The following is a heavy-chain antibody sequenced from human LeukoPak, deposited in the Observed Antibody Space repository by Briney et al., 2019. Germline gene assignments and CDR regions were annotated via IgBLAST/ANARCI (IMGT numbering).Heavy chain of an antibody. D-gene: IGHD5-18*01. CDR2: INPNSGGT. CDR3: ARENQGSWIQLWFLGNWFDP. V-gene: IGHV1-2*02. CDR1: GYTFTGYY. Sequence: ASVKVSCKASGYTFTGYYMHWVRQAPGQGLEWMGWINPNSGGTNYAQKFQGRVTMTRDTSISTAYMELSRLRSDDTAVYYCARENQGSWIQLWFLGNWFDPWGQGTLVTVSS. J-gene: IGHJ5*02.